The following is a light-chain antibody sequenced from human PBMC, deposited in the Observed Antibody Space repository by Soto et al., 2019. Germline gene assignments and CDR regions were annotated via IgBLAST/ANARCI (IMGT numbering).Light chain of an antibody. CDR3: LQDYNYPRT. V-gene: IGKV1-6*01. Sequence: AIQMTQSPSSLSASVGDRVTITCRASQGIRNDLGWYQQKPGKAPKLLIYVASGLQSGVPSRFSGSGSGTDFTLTISSLQPEDFATYYCLQDYNYPRTFGQGTKVEIQ. J-gene: IGKJ1*01. CDR2: VAS. CDR1: QGIRND.